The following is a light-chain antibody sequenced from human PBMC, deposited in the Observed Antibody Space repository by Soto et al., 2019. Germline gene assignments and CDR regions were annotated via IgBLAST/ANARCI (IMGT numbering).Light chain of an antibody. CDR1: SSDLGGYNY. V-gene: IGLV2-14*01. CDR3: SSYPISTTLV. CDR2: EVS. J-gene: IGLJ1*01. Sequence: QSALTQPASVSGSPGQSITISCTGTSSDLGGYNYVSWYQQHPGKAPKLMIYEVSNRPSGDSNRFSGSKSGNTASLTISGLQAEDEADYYCSSYPISTTLVFGTGTKVTVL.